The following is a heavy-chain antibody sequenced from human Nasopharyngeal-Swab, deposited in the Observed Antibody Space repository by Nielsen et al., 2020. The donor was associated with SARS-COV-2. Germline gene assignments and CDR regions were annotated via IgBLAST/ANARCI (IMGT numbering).Heavy chain of an antibody. Sequence: GESLKISCATSGFTFSTYEMNWARQAPGKGLEWISYISSSGSTIYYADSVKGRFTISRDNAKNSLYLQMNSLRAEDTAVYYCARRYCSSTSCLIDYWGQGTLVTVSS. CDR3: ARRYCSSTSCLIDY. CDR1: GFTFSTYE. V-gene: IGHV3-48*03. CDR2: ISSSGSTI. J-gene: IGHJ4*02. D-gene: IGHD2-2*01.